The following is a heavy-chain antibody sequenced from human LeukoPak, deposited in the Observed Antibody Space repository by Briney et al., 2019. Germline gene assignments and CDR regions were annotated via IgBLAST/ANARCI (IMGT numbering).Heavy chain of an antibody. CDR2: IYHSGST. D-gene: IGHD6-19*01. Sequence: SETLSLTCAVSGYSISSGYYWGWIRQPPGKGLEWIGIIYHSGSTFYNPSLKSRLTISVDTSKKQFSLKLNSVTAADTAVYYCARGVLSGYNRGWYHDYWGQGTLVTVSS. CDR1: GYSISSGYY. V-gene: IGHV4-38-2*01. J-gene: IGHJ4*02. CDR3: ARGVLSGYNRGWYHDY.